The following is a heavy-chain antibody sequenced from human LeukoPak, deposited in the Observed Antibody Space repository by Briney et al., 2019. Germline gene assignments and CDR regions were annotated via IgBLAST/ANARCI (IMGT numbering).Heavy chain of an antibody. CDR1: EISITTTY. Sequence: GGSLRLSCAVSEISITTTYMSWVRQAPGKGLEWVSLISWDGGSTYYADSVKGRFAISRDNNKNSLYLQMNSLRTEDSAVYYCAKANILDFYYYYIDVWGKGTTVTVSS. D-gene: IGHD5-12*01. CDR2: ISWDGGST. CDR3: AKANILDFYYYYIDV. J-gene: IGHJ6*03. V-gene: IGHV3-43D*03.